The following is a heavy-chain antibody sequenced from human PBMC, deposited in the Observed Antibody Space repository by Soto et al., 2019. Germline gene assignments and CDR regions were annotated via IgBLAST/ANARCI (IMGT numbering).Heavy chain of an antibody. CDR3: TTLTTVTRDYYYYGMDV. D-gene: IGHD4-4*01. Sequence: LRLSCAASGFTFSGSAMHWVRQASGKGLEWVGRIRSKANSYATAYAASVKGRFTISRDDSKNTAYLQMNSLKTEDTAVYYCTTLTTVTRDYYYYGMDVWGQGTTVTVSS. V-gene: IGHV3-73*01. CDR1: GFTFSGSA. J-gene: IGHJ6*02. CDR2: IRSKANSYAT.